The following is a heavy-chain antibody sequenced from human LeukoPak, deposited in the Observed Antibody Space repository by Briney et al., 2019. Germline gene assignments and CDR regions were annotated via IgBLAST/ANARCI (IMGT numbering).Heavy chain of an antibody. D-gene: IGHD3-22*01. J-gene: IGHJ6*02. CDR3: ARGKGYLLRPGEYGVDV. V-gene: IGHV3-21*01. Sequence: NAGGSLRLSCAASGFTFSNYAMNWVRQAPGKGLEWVSCISSKSSYIYYADSVRGRFTISRDNARNSLYLQMNSLRAEDTAVYYCARGKGYLLRPGEYGVDVWGQGTTATVSS. CDR1: GFTFSNYA. CDR2: ISSKSSYI.